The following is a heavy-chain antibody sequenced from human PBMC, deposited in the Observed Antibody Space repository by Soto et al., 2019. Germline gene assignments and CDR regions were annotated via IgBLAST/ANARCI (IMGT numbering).Heavy chain of an antibody. V-gene: IGHV3-23*01. Sequence: EVRLLESGGGLEQPGGSLRLSCTTSGFTFDNFAMSWVRQAPGRGLEWVSAISGGGGGKYYADSVKGRFIISRDNSKNTVYLQLNGLRTEDTAVYYCAKADGEQWLLPHLDKWGQGTLVTVS. J-gene: IGHJ4*02. CDR3: AKADGEQWLLPHLDK. D-gene: IGHD6-19*01. CDR1: GFTFDNFA. CDR2: ISGGGGGK.